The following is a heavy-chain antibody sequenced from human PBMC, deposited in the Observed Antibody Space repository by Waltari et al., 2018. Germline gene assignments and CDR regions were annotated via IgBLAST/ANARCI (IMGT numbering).Heavy chain of an antibody. CDR2: IYYSGST. J-gene: IGHJ5*02. Sequence: QVQLQESGPGLVKPSETLSLTCTVSGGSIRSHYWSWIRQPPGKGLEWIGYIYYSGSTNYNPSLKSRVTISVDTSKNQFSLKLSSVTAADTAVYYCARGLGSGYYDNWFDPWGQGTLVTVSS. D-gene: IGHD3-22*01. CDR1: GGSIRSHY. V-gene: IGHV4-59*11. CDR3: ARGLGSGYYDNWFDP.